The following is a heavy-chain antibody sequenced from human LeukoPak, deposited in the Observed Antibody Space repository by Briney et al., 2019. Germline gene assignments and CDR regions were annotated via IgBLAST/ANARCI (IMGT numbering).Heavy chain of an antibody. Sequence: PGGSLRLSYAPSGFNFNKYDMTWARQPPGKGLEWVSTITGRSDKTYYTDSVKGRFFTYRDNSKDTLYPRMNSLRAEDTALYYCAKGGWLDDLGQGALVTVSS. CDR1: GFNFNKYD. CDR3: AKGGWLDD. CDR2: ITGRSDKT. J-gene: IGHJ4*02. V-gene: IGHV3-23*01. D-gene: IGHD6-19*01.